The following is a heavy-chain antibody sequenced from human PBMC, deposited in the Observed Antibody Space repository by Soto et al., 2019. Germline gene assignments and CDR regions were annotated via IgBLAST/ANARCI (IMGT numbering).Heavy chain of an antibody. V-gene: IGHV5-10-1*01. D-gene: IGHD2-8*01. J-gene: IGHJ6*02. CDR1: GYSFTSYW. CDR3: ARPHFLVSDSHYGMDV. CDR2: IDPSDSYT. Sequence: PGESLKISCKGSGYSFTSYWISWVRQMPGKGLEWMGRIDPSDSYTNYSPSFQGHVAISADKSISTAYLQWSSLKASDTAMYYCARPHFLVSDSHYGMDVWGQGTTVTVSS.